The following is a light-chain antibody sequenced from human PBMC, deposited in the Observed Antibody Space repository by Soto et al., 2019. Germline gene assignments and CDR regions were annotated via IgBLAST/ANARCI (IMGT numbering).Light chain of an antibody. CDR3: ATWDDSLNGRV. CDR2: DDY. V-gene: IGLV1-44*01. J-gene: IGLJ2*01. Sequence: QSVLTQPPSASGTPGQRVTISCSGSSSNIGTNTVNWYQQLPGAAPKLLISDDYDRSSGVPDRFSASKSGTSASLAISGLQSEDEADYYCATWDDSLNGRVFGGGTKLTVL. CDR1: SSNIGTNT.